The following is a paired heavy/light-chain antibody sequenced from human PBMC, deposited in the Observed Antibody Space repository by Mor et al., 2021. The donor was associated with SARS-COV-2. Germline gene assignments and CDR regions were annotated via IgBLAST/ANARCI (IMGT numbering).Heavy chain of an antibody. CDR1: GLSLTTSGVG. CDR2: IYWDDDK. Sequence: QLTLKESGPTLVKPTQTLTLTCTFSGLSLTTSGVGVGWIRQPPGKALEWLALIYWDDDKRYSPSLKNRLTITKDTSKNQVTLTMTSMESVDTATYYCARINYYYYMDVWGEGTTVTVSS. J-gene: IGHJ6*03. CDR3: ARINYYYYMDV. V-gene: IGHV2-5*02. D-gene: IGHD3-10*01.
Light chain of an antibody. J-gene: IGKJ1*01. CDR1: QDISNW. CDR2: AAS. V-gene: IGKV1-12*01. Sequence: DIQMTQSPSSVSASVGDRVTITCRASQDISNWLAWYQQKPGKAPKLLIYAASSLQSGVPSRFSGSGSGTDFILTISSLQPEDFATYYCQQVKSFPRTFGQGTKVEIK. CDR3: QQVKSFPRT.